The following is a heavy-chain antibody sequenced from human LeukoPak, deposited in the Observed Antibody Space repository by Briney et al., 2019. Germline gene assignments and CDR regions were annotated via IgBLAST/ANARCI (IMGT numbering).Heavy chain of an antibody. CDR2: IYSGGST. CDR1: GFTVSSNY. CDR3: ARSHIIPSSGYSRQVRYFDY. V-gene: IGHV3-66*01. J-gene: IGHJ4*02. Sequence: PGGSLRLSCAASGFTVSSNYMSWVRQAPGKGLEWVSVIYSGGSTYYADSVKGRFTISRDNSKNTLYLQMNSLRAEDTAVYYCARSHIIPSSGYSRQVRYFDYWGQGTLVTVSS. D-gene: IGHD3-22*01.